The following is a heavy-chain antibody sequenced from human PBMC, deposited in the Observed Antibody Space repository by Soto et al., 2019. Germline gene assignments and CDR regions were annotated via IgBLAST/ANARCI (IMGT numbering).Heavy chain of an antibody. CDR2: ISYDGNNK. CDR3: VKGDLDTAVVNSPDAFDF. D-gene: IGHD5-18*01. CDR1: GFIFGDFG. Sequence: QVNLVESGGGVVQPGRSLRLSCEASGFIFGDFGMHWVRQAPGKGLAWVAVISYDGNNKYYAQSVKGRFTISRDNSKNTLFLNMDSLRPEDTAVYHCVKGDLDTAVVNSPDAFDFWGPGTMVAVS. V-gene: IGHV3-30*18. J-gene: IGHJ3*01.